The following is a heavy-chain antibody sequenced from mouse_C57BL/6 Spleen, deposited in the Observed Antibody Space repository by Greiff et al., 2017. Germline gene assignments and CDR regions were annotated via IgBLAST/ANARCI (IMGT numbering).Heavy chain of an antibody. Sequence: VKLQEPGAELVMPGASVKLSCKASGYTFTSYWMHWVKQRPGQGLEWIGEIDPSDSYTNYNQKFKGKSTLTVDKSSSTAYMQLSSLTSEDSAVYYCARSNYSNYGFAYWGQGTLVTVSA. D-gene: IGHD2-5*01. CDR2: IDPSDSYT. CDR3: ARSNYSNYGFAY. CDR1: GYTFTSYW. V-gene: IGHV1-69*01. J-gene: IGHJ3*01.